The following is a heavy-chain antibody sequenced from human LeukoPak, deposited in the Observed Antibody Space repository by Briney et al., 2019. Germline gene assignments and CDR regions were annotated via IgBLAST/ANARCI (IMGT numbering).Heavy chain of an antibody. CDR3: ARGSNSVFDI. Sequence: GGSLRLSCATSEFTFSNFRMNWVRQAPGKGPEWVASINQDGSEKYYVDSVKGRFTISRDNAKNSVYLQMNNLRDEDTAVYYCARGSNSVFDIWGQGTMAPVS. D-gene: IGHD4-11*01. V-gene: IGHV3-7*01. CDR2: INQDGSEK. J-gene: IGHJ3*02. CDR1: EFTFSNFR.